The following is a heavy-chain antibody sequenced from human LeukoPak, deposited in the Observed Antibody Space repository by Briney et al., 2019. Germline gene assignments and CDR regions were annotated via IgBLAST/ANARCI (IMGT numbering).Heavy chain of an antibody. CDR2: INPSGGST. J-gene: IGHJ3*02. CDR1: GYTFTSYY. D-gene: IGHD2-15*01. V-gene: IGHV1-46*01. CDR3: ARVGPYCSGGSCYSSHAFDI. Sequence: GASVKVSCKASGYTFTSYYMHWVRQAPGQGLEWMGIINPSGGSTSYAQKFQGRVTMTRDTSTSTVYMELNSLRSEDTAVYYCARVGPYCSGGSCYSSHAFDIWGQGTMVTVSS.